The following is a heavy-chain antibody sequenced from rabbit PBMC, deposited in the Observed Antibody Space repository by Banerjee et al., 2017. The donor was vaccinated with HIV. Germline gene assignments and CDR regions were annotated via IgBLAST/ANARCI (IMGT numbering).Heavy chain of an antibody. Sequence: QEQLVESGGGLVQPGGSLKLTCTASGFSFSNKYVMCWVRQAPGKGLEWIACINTSSGNTVYASWVNGRFTISSNTNQNTVSLQMTSLTAADTASYFCARRDSGTSSSYKLWGPGTLVTVS. CDR1: GFSFSNKYV. J-gene: IGHJ4*01. D-gene: IGHD1-1*01. CDR2: INTSSGNT. CDR3: ARRDSGTSSSYKL. V-gene: IGHV1S43*01.